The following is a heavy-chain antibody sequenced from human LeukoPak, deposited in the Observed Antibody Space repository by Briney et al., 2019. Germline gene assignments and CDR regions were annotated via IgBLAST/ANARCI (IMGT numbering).Heavy chain of an antibody. J-gene: IGHJ4*02. CDR3: ASLYGDYCV. D-gene: IGHD4-17*01. Sequence: GESLKISCKGSGYRFTSHWIGWVRQMPGKGLEWMGIIYPGDSDTSYSPSFQGQVTISVDKSISPTYLQWSSLKASDTAMYYRASLYGDYCVWGQGTLVTVSS. CDR1: GYRFTSHW. CDR2: IYPGDSDT. V-gene: IGHV5-51*01.